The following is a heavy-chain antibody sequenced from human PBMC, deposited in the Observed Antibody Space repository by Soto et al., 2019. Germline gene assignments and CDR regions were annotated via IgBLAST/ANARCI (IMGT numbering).Heavy chain of an antibody. CDR2: INPSGGST. CDR3: AAEYSGRYFNVLDF. J-gene: IGHJ4*02. Sequence: ASVKVSCKASGYTFTSYYMHWVRQAPGQGLEWMGIINPSGGSTSYAQKFQGRVTMTRDTSTSTVYMELRSLSSEDTALYYCAAEYSGRYFNVLDFWGQGTLVTVSS. CDR1: GYTFTSYY. V-gene: IGHV1-46*01. D-gene: IGHD1-26*01.